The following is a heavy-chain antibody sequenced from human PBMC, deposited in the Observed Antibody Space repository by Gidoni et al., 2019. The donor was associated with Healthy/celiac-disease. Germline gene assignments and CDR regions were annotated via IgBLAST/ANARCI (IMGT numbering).Heavy chain of an antibody. J-gene: IGHJ3*02. CDR3: ARVKAEWLLLRAFDI. Sequence: QVQLHQWGAGLLKPSETLSLTCAVSGGSFSGSYWSWIRQPPGKGLEWIGEINHSGSSNYNPSLKSRVTISVDTSKNQFSLKLSSVTAADTAVYYCARVKAEWLLLRAFDIWGQGTMVTVSS. CDR1: GGSFSGSY. V-gene: IGHV4-34*01. CDR2: INHSGSS. D-gene: IGHD3-22*01.